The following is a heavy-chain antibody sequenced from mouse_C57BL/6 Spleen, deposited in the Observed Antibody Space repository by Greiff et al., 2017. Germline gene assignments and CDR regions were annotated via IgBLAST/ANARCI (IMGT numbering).Heavy chain of an antibody. CDR2: IDPSDSYT. CDR3: AREGNSWYFDV. V-gene: IGHV1-59*01. Sequence: VQLQQPGAELVRPGTSVKLSCKASGYTFTSYWMHWVKQRPGQGLEWIGVIDPSDSYTNYNQKFKGKATLTVDTSSSTAYMQLSSLTSVDSAVYCGAREGNSWYFDVWGTGTTVTVSS. D-gene: IGHD2-1*01. CDR1: GYTFTSYW. J-gene: IGHJ1*03.